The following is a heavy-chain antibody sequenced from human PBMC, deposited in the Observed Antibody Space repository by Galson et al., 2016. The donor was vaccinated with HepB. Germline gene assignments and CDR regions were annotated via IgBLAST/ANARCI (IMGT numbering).Heavy chain of an antibody. CDR2: FDPEHLKT. J-gene: IGHJ6*02. Sequence: SVKVSCKVSGYTLTELSIHWVRQAPGKGLEWMGGFDPEHLKTIYAQKFQGRVTMAEDTSRDTSYMELSSLKSADTAVYYCATMGPNGSLLSHWNYYGLDVWGQGTMVTVSS. V-gene: IGHV1-24*01. D-gene: IGHD3-10*01. CDR3: ATMGPNGSLLSHWNYYGLDV. CDR1: GYTLTELS.